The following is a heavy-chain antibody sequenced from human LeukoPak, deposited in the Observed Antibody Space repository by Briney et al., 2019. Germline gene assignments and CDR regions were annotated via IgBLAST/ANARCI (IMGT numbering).Heavy chain of an antibody. CDR3: ARGTSRYCSGGSCHTD. J-gene: IGHJ4*02. Sequence: SETLSLTCGVSGGSISNTNWWTWVRQPPGKGLEWIGEVNLQGSTNYNPSLKSRVTISVDTSKNQFSLKLSSVTAAGTAVYYCARGTSRYCSGGSCHTDWGQGTLVTVSS. V-gene: IGHV4-4*02. D-gene: IGHD2-15*01. CDR2: VNLQGST. CDR1: GGSISNTNW.